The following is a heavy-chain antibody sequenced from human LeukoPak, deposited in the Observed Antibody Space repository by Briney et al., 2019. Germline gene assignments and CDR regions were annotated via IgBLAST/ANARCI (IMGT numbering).Heavy chain of an antibody. Sequence: GGSLRLSCAASGFTFSSYWMSWVRQAPGKGLEWVANIKQDGSEKYYVDSVKGRFTISRDNAKNSLYLQMNSLRAEDTAVYYCATEVFGRDYYDSSGYSYWGQGTLVTVSS. CDR3: ATEVFGRDYYDSSGYSY. V-gene: IGHV3-7*03. D-gene: IGHD3-22*01. CDR1: GFTFSSYW. CDR2: IKQDGSEK. J-gene: IGHJ4*02.